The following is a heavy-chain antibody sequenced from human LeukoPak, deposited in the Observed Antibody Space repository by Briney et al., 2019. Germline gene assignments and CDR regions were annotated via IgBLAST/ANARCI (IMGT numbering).Heavy chain of an antibody. D-gene: IGHD4-11*01. V-gene: IGHV4-59*01. J-gene: IGHJ6*03. Sequence: PSETLSLTCTVSGGSISSYYWSWIRQPPGKGLEWIGYIYYSGSSNYNPSLKSRVTISVGTSKNQFSLKLTSVTAADTAVYYCARTSGMTTVYYYYMDVWGKGTTVIVSS. CDR1: GGSISSYY. CDR2: IYYSGSS. CDR3: ARTSGMTTVYYYYMDV.